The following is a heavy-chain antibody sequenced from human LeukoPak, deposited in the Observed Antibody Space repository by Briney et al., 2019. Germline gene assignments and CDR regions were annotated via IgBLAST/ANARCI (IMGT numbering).Heavy chain of an antibody. CDR3: AKYREMGIAVGNYFDY. J-gene: IGHJ4*02. CDR1: GFTFSSYA. CDR2: ISGSGGST. V-gene: IGHV3-23*01. Sequence: AGGSLRLSCAASGFTFSSYAMSWVRQAPGKGLEWVSAISGSGGSTYYADSVKGRFTISRDNSKNTLYLQMNSLRAEDTAVYYCAKYREMGIAVGNYFDYWGQGTLVTVSS. D-gene: IGHD6-19*01.